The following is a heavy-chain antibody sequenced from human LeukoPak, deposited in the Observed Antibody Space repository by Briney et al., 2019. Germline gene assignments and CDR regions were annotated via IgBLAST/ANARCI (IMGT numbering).Heavy chain of an antibody. Sequence: SETLSLTCTVSGYSISALANWGWIRQSPGKGLEWVASIYHGGSTYYNPSLRGRVTISMDTSKNQISLKLTSVTAADTAVYYCAREKALIDHYDFTGYDWEYWGQGSLVIVSS. V-gene: IGHV4-38-2*02. J-gene: IGHJ4*02. CDR1: GYSISALAN. D-gene: IGHD3-22*01. CDR3: AREKALIDHYDFTGYDWEY. CDR2: IYHGGST.